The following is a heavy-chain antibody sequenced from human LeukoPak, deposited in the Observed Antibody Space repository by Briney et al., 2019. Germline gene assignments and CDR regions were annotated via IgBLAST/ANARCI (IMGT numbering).Heavy chain of an antibody. Sequence: GASVKVSCKASGGTFSSYAISWVRQALGQGLEWMGRIIPIFGTANYAQKFQGRVTITTDESTSTAYMELSSLRSEDTAVYYCARQDYDYVWGSYRPFDYWGQGTLVTVSS. V-gene: IGHV1-69*05. CDR1: GGTFSSYA. CDR2: IIPIFGTA. J-gene: IGHJ4*02. CDR3: ARQDYDYVWGSYRPFDY. D-gene: IGHD3-16*02.